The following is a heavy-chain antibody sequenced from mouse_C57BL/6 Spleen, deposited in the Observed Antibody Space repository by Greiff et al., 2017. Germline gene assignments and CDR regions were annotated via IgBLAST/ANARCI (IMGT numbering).Heavy chain of an antibody. CDR2: INPNNGGT. D-gene: IGHD2-4*01. J-gene: IGHJ2*01. CDR1: GYTFTDYY. V-gene: IGHV1-26*01. Sequence: EVQLQQSGPELVKPGASVKISCKASGYTFTDYYMNWVKQSHGKSLEWIGDINPNNGGTSYNQKFKGKATLTVDKSSSTAYMELRSLTSEDSAVYYCARFDYDRFDYWGQGTTLTVSS. CDR3: ARFDYDRFDY.